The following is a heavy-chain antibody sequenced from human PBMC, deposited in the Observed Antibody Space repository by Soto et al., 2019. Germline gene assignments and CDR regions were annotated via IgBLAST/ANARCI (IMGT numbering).Heavy chain of an antibody. V-gene: IGHV3-33*01. CDR3: ARGNWKYGYFDY. CDR1: GFSFSSSG. J-gene: IGHJ4*02. Sequence: QVQLVGSGGGVVQPGRSLRLSCVASGFSFSSSGMHWVRQAPGKGLQWVAVIWHDGGNKYNADSVKGRFSIARDNSKNTIYRHMNSLRVEDTAVYYCARGNWKYGYFDYWGQGTLVTVSS. D-gene: IGHD1-7*01. CDR2: IWHDGGNK.